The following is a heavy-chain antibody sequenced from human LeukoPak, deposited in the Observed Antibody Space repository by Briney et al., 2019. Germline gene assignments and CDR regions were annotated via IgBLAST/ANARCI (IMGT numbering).Heavy chain of an antibody. V-gene: IGHV3-64D*06. CDR2: ISTDGSQ. CDR1: GFTFSNFV. Sequence: GGSLRLSCSTSGFTFSNFVMQWVRQTPGKGLEYVSVISTDGSQYYPDSVKGRFTIFRDNSKNTLYLQMNSLRPEDTAIYYCAKNDGNIWQPHSWGQGTLVTVSS. J-gene: IGHJ4*02. CDR3: AKNDGNIWQPHS.